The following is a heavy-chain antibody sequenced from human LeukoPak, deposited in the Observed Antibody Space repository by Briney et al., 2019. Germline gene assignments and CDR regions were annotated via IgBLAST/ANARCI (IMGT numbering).Heavy chain of an antibody. V-gene: IGHV4-59*01. CDR3: ARGGGELSLNY. CDR1: GGSLSSYY. D-gene: IGHD3-16*02. CDR2: IYYSGST. Sequence: PSETLSLTCTVSGGSLSSYYWSWIRQPPGKGLEWIGYIYYSGSTNYNPSLKSRVTISVDTSKNQFSLKLSSVTAADTAVYHCARGGGELSLNYWGQGTLVTVSS. J-gene: IGHJ4*02.